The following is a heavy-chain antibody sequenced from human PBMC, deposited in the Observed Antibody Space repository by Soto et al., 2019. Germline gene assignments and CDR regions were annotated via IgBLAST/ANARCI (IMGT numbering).Heavy chain of an antibody. J-gene: IGHJ4*02. V-gene: IGHV1-8*01. CDR1: GYTFTSYD. D-gene: IGHD2-15*01. CDR2: MNPNSGNT. CDR3: ARERGCSGDSCYFFDY. Sequence: QVQLVQSGAEVKKPGASVKVSCKASGYTFTSYDINWVRQATGQGLEWMGWMNPNSGNTGYAQKVQGRVTMNRNTSISTAYMELSSLRSEDTAVYYCARERGCSGDSCYFFDYWGQGTLVTVSS.